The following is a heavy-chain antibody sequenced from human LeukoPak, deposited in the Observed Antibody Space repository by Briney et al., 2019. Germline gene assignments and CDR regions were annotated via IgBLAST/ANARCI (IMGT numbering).Heavy chain of an antibody. CDR3: ARKDYGDWGLGY. Sequence: GGSLRLSCAASGFTFSSYSMNWVRQAPGKGLEWVSSISGTNSYMKYADSVKGRFTISRDNAKNLLYLQMNSLRAEDTAVYYCARKDYGDWGLGYWGQGTLITVSS. CDR2: ISGTNSYM. D-gene: IGHD4-17*01. J-gene: IGHJ4*02. V-gene: IGHV3-21*01. CDR1: GFTFSSYS.